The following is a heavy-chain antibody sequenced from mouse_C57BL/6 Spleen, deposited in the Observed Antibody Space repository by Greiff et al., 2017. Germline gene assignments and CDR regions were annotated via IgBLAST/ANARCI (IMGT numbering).Heavy chain of an antibody. V-gene: IGHV5-12*01. J-gene: IGHJ1*03. D-gene: IGHD2-4*01. CDR2: ISNGGGST. CDR1: GFTFSDYY. CDR3: ARQGGLPDWYFDV. Sequence: DVKLVESGGGLVQPGGSLKLSCAASGFTFSDYYMYWVRQTPEKRLEWVAYISNGGGSTYYPATVKGRFTISRDNAKNTLYLQMSRLKSEDTAMYDCARQGGLPDWYFDVWGTGTTVTVSS.